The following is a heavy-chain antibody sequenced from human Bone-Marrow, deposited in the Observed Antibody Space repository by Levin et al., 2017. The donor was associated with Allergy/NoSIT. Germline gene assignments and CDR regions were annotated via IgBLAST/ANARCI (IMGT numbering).Heavy chain of an antibody. CDR2: ISTSGNT. V-gene: IGHV4-61*09. Sequence: SQTLSLTCTVSGGSVTSDSYSWSWIRQPAGEGLEWIGHISTSGNTNYNPSLKRRVSISVDTSKNQFSLKLTSVTAADTAVYFCARVVGGDWFDPWGQGTLVTVSS. D-gene: IGHD3-16*01. CDR1: GGSVTSDSYS. J-gene: IGHJ5*02. CDR3: ARVVGGDWFDP.